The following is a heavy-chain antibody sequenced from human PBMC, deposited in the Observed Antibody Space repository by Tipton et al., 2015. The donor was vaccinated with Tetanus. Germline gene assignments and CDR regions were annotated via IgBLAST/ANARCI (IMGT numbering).Heavy chain of an antibody. D-gene: IGHD2-15*01. V-gene: IGHV4-31*03. J-gene: IGHJ6*02. CDR2: IYYSGST. CDR1: GGSISSGGYY. CDR3: ASGDCSGGSCSGDYYYYYGMDV. Sequence: LRLSCTVSGGSISSGGYYWSWIRQHPGKGLEWIGYIYYSGSTYYNPSLKSRVTISVDTSKNQFSLKLSSVTAADTAVYYCASGDCSGGSCSGDYYYYYGMDVWGQGTTVTVSS.